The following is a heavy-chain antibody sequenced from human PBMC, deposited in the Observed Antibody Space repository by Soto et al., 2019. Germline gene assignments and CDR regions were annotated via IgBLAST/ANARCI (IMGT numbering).Heavy chain of an antibody. D-gene: IGHD3-10*01. J-gene: IGHJ6*02. CDR3: AKSMADYYYYGMDV. CDR2: IYYSGST. V-gene: IGHV4-31*03. CDR1: GGSISSGGYY. Sequence: TLSLTCTVSGGSISSGGYYGSWIRQHPGKGLEWIGYIYYSGSTYYNPSLKSRVTISVDTSKNQFSLKLSSVTAADTAVYYCAKSMADYYYYGMDVWGQGTTVTV.